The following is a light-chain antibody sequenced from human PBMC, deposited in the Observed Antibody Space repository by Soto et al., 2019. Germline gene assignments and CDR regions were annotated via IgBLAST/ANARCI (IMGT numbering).Light chain of an antibody. V-gene: IGKV4-1*01. Sequence: DIVMTQSPDSLAVSLGERATINCKSSQSVLYSSNNKNYLAWYQQKPGQPPKLLIYWASTRESGVPDRFSGSGYGTDFTITISSLQAEDVAVYYCQQYYSTPRGTFGQGTKVEIK. CDR2: WAS. CDR3: QQYYSTPRGT. CDR1: QSVLYSSNNKNY. J-gene: IGKJ1*01.